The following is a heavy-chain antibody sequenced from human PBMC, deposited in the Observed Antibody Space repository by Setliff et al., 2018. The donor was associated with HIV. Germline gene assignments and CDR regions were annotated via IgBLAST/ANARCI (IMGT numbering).Heavy chain of an antibody. CDR2: IAYTGSG. J-gene: IGHJ4*02. D-gene: IGHD3-22*01. CDR3: ARKRPVVVITTGRRGPFDY. V-gene: IGHV4-39*07. Sequence: PSETLSLTCTVSGGSISSRNFYWGWIRKPPGKGLEWIGSIAYTGSGYYNSSLKSRVTISVDTSRNECSLKLTSVTAADTAVYYCARKRPVVVITTGRRGPFDYWGQGTLVTSPQ. CDR1: GGSISSRNFY.